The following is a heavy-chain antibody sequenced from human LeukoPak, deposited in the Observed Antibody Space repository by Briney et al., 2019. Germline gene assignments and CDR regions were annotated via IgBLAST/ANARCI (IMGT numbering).Heavy chain of an antibody. D-gene: IGHD2-15*01. V-gene: IGHV3-30*02. CDR1: GFTFSSYG. J-gene: IGHJ4*02. Sequence: PGGSLRLSCAASGFTFSSYGMHWVRQAPGKGLEWVAFIRYDGSNKYYADSVKGRFTISRDNSKNTLYLQMNSLRAEDTAVYYYAKDPTNAYCSGGSCYYYDYWGQGTLVTVSS. CDR3: AKDPTNAYCSGGSCYYYDY. CDR2: IRYDGSNK.